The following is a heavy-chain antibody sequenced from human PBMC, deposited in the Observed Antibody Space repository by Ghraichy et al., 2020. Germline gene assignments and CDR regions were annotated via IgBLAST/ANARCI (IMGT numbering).Heavy chain of an antibody. J-gene: IGHJ2*01. CDR1: GGSISSSSYY. V-gene: IGHV4-39*01. CDR3: ARHPAERSYWYFDL. D-gene: IGHD2-2*01. Sequence: SETLSLTCTVSGGSISSSSYYWGWIRQPPGKGLEWIGSIYYSGSTYYNPSLKSRVTISVDTSKNQFSLKLSSVTAADTAVYYCARHPAERSYWYFDLWGRGTLVTVSS. CDR2: IYYSGST.